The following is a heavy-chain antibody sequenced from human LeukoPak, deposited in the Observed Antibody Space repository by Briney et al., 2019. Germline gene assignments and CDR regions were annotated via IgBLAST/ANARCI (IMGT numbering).Heavy chain of an antibody. D-gene: IGHD3-10*01. CDR1: GFTFSSYA. Sequence: SGGSLRLSCAASGFTFSSYAMSWVRQAPGKGLEWVSASSGSGGSTYYADSVKGRFTISRDNSKNTLYLQMDSLRAEDTAIYYCADFGSGSYCFDYWGQGTLVTVSS. J-gene: IGHJ4*02. V-gene: IGHV3-23*01. CDR2: SSGSGGST. CDR3: ADFGSGSYCFDY.